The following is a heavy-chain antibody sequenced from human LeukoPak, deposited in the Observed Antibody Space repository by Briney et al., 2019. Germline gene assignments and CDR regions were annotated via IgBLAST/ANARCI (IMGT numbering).Heavy chain of an antibody. CDR2: IIPIFGTA. CDR1: GGTFSSYA. J-gene: IGHJ3*02. CDR3: ARDGDDFWSGYLDAFDI. Sequence: SVKVSCKASGGTFSSYAISWVRQAPGQALEWMGGIIPIFGTANYAQKFQGRVTITADESTSTAYMVLSSLRSEDTAVYYCARDGDDFWSGYLDAFDIWGQGTMVTVSS. V-gene: IGHV1-69*13. D-gene: IGHD3-3*01.